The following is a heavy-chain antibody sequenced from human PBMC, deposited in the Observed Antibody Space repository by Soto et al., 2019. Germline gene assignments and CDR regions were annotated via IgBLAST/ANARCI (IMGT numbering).Heavy chain of an antibody. CDR1: GFTFSGGYW. J-gene: IGHJ4*02. CDR3: ASRGGY. CDR2: IKEDGRET. V-gene: IGHV3-7*03. D-gene: IGHD3-16*01. Sequence: EVLVVESGGGLVQPGGSLRLSCAVSGFTFSGGYWMKWVRQAPGKGLEWVATIKEDGRETYYVDSVKGRFSISRDSANITLYLQMNCLRVEDTAVYYCASRGGYWGQGTLVTVSS.